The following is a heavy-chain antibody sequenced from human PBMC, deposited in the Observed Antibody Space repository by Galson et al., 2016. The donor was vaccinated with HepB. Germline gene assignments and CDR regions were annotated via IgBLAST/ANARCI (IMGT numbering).Heavy chain of an antibody. CDR3: AKDQAYEWYFDS. D-gene: IGHD3-3*01. CDR2: IRDSGTRT. CDR1: GFTVSNQA. J-gene: IGHJ4*02. Sequence: SLRLSCAVSGFTVSNQAMSWVRQAPGKGLEWVSTIRDSGTRTYYADSVKGRFTISRDNSRNTLYLQMNSLRVYDTAVYHCAKDQAYEWYFDSWGQGTLVTVSS. V-gene: IGHV3-23*01.